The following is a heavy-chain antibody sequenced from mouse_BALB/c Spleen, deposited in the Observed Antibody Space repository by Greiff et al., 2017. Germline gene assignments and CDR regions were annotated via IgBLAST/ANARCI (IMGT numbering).Heavy chain of an antibody. V-gene: IGHV5-17*02. CDR3: ARENSSAPFAY. Sequence: EVKLMESGGGLVQPGGSRKLSCAASGFTFSSFGMHWVRQAPEKGLEWVAYISSGSSTIYYADTVKGRFTISRDNPKNTLFLQMTSLRSEDTAMYYCARENSSAPFAYWGQGTLVTVSA. D-gene: IGHD3-1*01. CDR1: GFTFSSFG. CDR2: ISSGSSTI. J-gene: IGHJ3*01.